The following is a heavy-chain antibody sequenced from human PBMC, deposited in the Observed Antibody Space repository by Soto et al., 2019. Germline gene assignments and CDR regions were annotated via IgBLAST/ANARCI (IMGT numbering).Heavy chain of an antibody. D-gene: IGHD1-1*01. CDR2: RYDVNGT. CDR3: ASWLEREHAYDI. V-gene: IGHV3-53*01. Sequence: DVQLVASGGGLIQPGGSLILSCAALGLTVRGKKYITWVRQAPVKGLELVSARYDVNGTYYADSAKGRFTISRYNSNNIIYLQMNSLGPDDTAVYYCASWLEREHAYDIWGLGTMVTVSS. J-gene: IGHJ3*02. CDR1: GLTVRGKKY.